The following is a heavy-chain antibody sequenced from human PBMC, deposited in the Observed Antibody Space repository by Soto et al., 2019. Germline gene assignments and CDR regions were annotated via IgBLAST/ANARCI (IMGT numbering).Heavy chain of an antibody. J-gene: IGHJ4*02. V-gene: IGHV1-18*01. CDR3: AISRCGGAVAGSECDY. CDR2: ISAYNGNT. CDR1: GYTFTSYG. Sequence: GASVKVSCKASGYTFTSYGISWVRQAPGQGLEWMGWISAYNGNTNYAQKLQGRVTMTTDTSTSTAYMDLRSLRSDDTAVYYCAISRCGGAVAGSECDYWGQGTLVTVSS. D-gene: IGHD6-19*01.